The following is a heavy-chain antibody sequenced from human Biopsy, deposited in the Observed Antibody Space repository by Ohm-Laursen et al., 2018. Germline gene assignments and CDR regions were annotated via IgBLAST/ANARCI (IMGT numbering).Heavy chain of an antibody. J-gene: IGHJ5*02. CDR3: ARETPTGIPFNWFDP. V-gene: IGHV6-1*01. CDR2: TYYRSKWYN. CDR1: GDSVSSNSAA. Sequence: QTLSLTCATSGDSVSSNSAAWNWIRQSPSRGLEWLGRTYYRSKWYNDYAVSVKSRMTINADTFKNQFSLQLNSVTPEDTAVYYCARETPTGIPFNWFDPWGQGTLVTVSS. D-gene: IGHD1-1*01.